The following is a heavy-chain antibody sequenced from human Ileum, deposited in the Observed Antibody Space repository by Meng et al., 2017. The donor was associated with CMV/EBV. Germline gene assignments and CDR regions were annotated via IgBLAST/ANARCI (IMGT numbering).Heavy chain of an antibody. D-gene: IGHD1-26*01. Sequence: GGSLKLSCAASGFTFSSYSMNWVRQAPGKGLEWVSFISSSSSYIYYADSVKGRVTISRDNAKNSLYLQMNSLRGEDTAVYYCARDRGGSSYGHIWGQGTLVTVSS. CDR2: ISSSSSYI. J-gene: IGHJ4*02. V-gene: IGHV3-21*01. CDR3: ARDRGGSSYGHI. CDR1: GFTFSSYS.